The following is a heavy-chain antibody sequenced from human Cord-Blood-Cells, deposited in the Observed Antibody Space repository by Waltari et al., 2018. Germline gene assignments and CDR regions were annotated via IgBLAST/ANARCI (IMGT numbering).Heavy chain of an antibody. V-gene: IGHV4-34*01. D-gene: IGHD3-10*01. CDR2: INHSGST. J-gene: IGHJ4*02. Sequence: QVQLQQWGAGLLKPSETLSLTCAAYGGSFRGYYWSWIRQPPGKGLEWIGEINHSGSTNYNPSLKSRVTISVDTSKNQFSLKLSSVTAADTAVYYCARMVSVRGVIFDYWGQGTLVTVSS. CDR1: GGSFRGYY. CDR3: ARMVSVRGVIFDY.